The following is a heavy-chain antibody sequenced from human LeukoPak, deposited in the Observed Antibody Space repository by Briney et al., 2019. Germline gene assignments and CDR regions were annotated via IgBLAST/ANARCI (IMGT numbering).Heavy chain of an antibody. V-gene: IGHV1-2*02. CDR3: ARDQADNYYALDV. J-gene: IGHJ6*02. D-gene: IGHD5-24*01. Sequence: GASVKVSCKASGYTFTGYYMHWVRQAPGQGLEWMGWINPNSGGTNYAQKFQGRVTMTRDTSISTIYMEMNSLRSDDTATFYCARDQADNYYALDVWGQGTSLVVSS. CDR1: GYTFTGYY. CDR2: INPNSGGT.